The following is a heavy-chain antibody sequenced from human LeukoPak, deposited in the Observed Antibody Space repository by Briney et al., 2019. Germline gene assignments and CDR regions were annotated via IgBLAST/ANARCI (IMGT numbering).Heavy chain of an antibody. D-gene: IGHD2-15*01. Sequence: ASVKVSCKGSGYTFTGYYMHWVRQAPGQGLEWMGWINPNSGGTNYAQKFQGRVTMTRDTSISTAYMELSRLRSDDTAVYYCARSKGTLPVVAARVRISVVFDYWGQGTLVTVSS. CDR1: GYTFTGYY. J-gene: IGHJ4*02. CDR2: INPNSGGT. CDR3: ARSKGTLPVVAARVRISVVFDY. V-gene: IGHV1-2*02.